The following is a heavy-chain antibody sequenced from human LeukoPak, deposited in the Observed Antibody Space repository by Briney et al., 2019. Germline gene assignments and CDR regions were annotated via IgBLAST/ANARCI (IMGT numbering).Heavy chain of an antibody. CDR2: IYYSGST. CDR1: GGSISSYY. Sequence: SETLSLTCTVSGGSISSYYWSWIRQPPGKGLEWIGYIYYSGSTNYNPSLKSRVTISVDTSKNQFSLKLSPVTAADTAVYYCARVYSSGGRSRFAFDIWGQGTMVTVSS. CDR3: ARVYSSGGRSRFAFDI. D-gene: IGHD6-19*01. J-gene: IGHJ3*02. V-gene: IGHV4-59*01.